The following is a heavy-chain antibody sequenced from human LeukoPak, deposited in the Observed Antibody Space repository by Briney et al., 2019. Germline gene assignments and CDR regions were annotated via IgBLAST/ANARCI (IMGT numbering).Heavy chain of an antibody. J-gene: IGHJ3*02. CDR2: INPNSGAT. CDR3: ASDLVDISLYMLDAFDI. Sequence: ASVKVSCNACGSTLTDYYINWLRQAPGQGLEWMGGINPNSGATRFAQNFKGRVTLTRDKSINTAFMELSSLRSDDTAVYFCASDLVDISLYMLDAFDIWGQGTLVTVSS. D-gene: IGHD3-10*02. V-gene: IGHV1-2*02. CDR1: GSTLTDYY.